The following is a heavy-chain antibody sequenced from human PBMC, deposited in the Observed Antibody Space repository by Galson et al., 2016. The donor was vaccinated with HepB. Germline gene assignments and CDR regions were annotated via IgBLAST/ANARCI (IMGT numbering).Heavy chain of an antibody. V-gene: IGHV1-3*01. D-gene: IGHD5-12*01. CDR1: GYTFTTYL. Sequence: SVKVSCKASGYTFTTYLIHWVRQAPGQRLEWMGWINPDNGNTRYSQTFQDRVTFTRDTSASAVYLELSSLTSADTAVFYCARDGYDQYFDYWGQGTLVTASS. CDR2: INPDNGNT. CDR3: ARDGYDQYFDY. J-gene: IGHJ4*02.